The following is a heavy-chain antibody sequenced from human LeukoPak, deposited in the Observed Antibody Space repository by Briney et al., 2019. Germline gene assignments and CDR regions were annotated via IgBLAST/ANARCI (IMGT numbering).Heavy chain of an antibody. CDR1: GFTFSSYG. CDR2: ISYDGSNK. Sequence: PGGSLRLSCAASGFTFSSYGMHWVRQAPGKGLEWVAVISYDGSNKYYADSVKGRFTISRDNSKNTLYLQMNSLRAEDTAVYYCARDSYGDYELGSDYWGQGTLVTVSS. D-gene: IGHD4-17*01. J-gene: IGHJ4*02. CDR3: ARDSYGDYELGSDY. V-gene: IGHV3-30*03.